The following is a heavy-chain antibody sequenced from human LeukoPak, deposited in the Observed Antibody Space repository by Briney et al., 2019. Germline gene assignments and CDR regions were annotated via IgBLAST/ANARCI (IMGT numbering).Heavy chain of an antibody. CDR2: VHYSESA. J-gene: IGHJ3*02. D-gene: IGHD1-14*01. CDR1: GDSLRTSF. CDR3: ARDRRRDLFHAFDI. Sequence: SETLSLTCTVSGDSLRTSFWSWIRQPPGKGLEWIAYVHYSESANYNPSLKSRLTISLDTPKNQFSLKLSSVTAADTAIYFCARDRRRDLFHAFDIWGQGTTVTVSP. V-gene: IGHV4-59*01.